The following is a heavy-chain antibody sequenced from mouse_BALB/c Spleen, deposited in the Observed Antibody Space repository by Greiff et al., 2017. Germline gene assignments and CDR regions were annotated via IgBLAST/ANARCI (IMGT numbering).Heavy chain of an antibody. V-gene: IGHV5-4*02. Sequence: EVHLVESGGGLVKPGGSLKLSCAASGFTFSDYYMYWVRQTPEKRLEWVATISDGGSYTYYPDSVKGRFTISRDNAKNNLYLQMSSLKSEDTAMYYCAREGITTVVATRYFYVWGAGTTVTVSS. J-gene: IGHJ1*01. CDR2: ISDGGSYT. CDR3: AREGITTVVATRYFYV. D-gene: IGHD1-1*01. CDR1: GFTFSDYY.